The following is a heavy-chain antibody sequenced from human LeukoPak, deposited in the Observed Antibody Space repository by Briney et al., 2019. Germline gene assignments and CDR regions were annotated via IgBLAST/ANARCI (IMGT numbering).Heavy chain of an antibody. CDR3: ARVTVSSSEVIFDY. J-gene: IGHJ4*02. V-gene: IGHV3-74*01. CDR1: GFTFSNYW. D-gene: IGHD1-20*01. CDR2: INSDKSTI. Sequence: TGGSLRLSCAASGFTFSNYWMHWVRQAPGKGLVWVSRINSDKSTITYADSVKGRFTISRDNAKNTLYLQMNSLRAEDTAVYYCARVTVSSSEVIFDYWGQGSLVTVSS.